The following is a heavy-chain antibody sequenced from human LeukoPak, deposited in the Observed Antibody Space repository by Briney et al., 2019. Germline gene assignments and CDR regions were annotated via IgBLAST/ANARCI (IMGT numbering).Heavy chain of an antibody. CDR2: IRDDGSNK. CDR1: GFTFSSYG. Sequence: PGGSLRLSCAASGFTFSSYGMHWVRQPPGKGLEWVAFIRDDGSNKYCADSVKGRFTISRDNSKNTLYLQMNSLRAEDTALYYCARAPGGYTYGLDYWGQGTLVTVSS. D-gene: IGHD5-18*01. V-gene: IGHV3-30*02. CDR3: ARAPGGYTYGLDY. J-gene: IGHJ4*02.